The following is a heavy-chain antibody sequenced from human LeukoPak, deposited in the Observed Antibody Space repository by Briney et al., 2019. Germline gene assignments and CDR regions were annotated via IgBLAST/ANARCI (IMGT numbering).Heavy chain of an antibody. D-gene: IGHD3-3*01. V-gene: IGHV3-23*01. CDR3: AKGVDFWSGYRLDS. Sequence: PGGSLRLSCAASGFTFSSYAMSWVRQAPGKGLEWVSAISGSGGSTYYADSVKGRFTISRDNSKNTLYLQMNSLRAEDTAVYYCAKGVDFWSGYRLDSWGQGTQVTVSS. CDR2: ISGSGGST. J-gene: IGHJ4*02. CDR1: GFTFSSYA.